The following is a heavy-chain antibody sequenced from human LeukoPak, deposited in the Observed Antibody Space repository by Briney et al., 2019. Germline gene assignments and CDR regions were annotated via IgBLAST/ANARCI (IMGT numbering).Heavy chain of an antibody. Sequence: SGTLSLTCAVSGGSLSSSNWWSWVRQPPGRGLEWTGEIYHSGSTNYNPSLKGRVTISVDKSKNQFSLKLSSVTAADTAVYYCARWGSWIQLWSGYWGQGTLVTVPS. CDR3: ARWGSWIQLWSGY. D-gene: IGHD5-18*01. CDR2: IYHSGST. V-gene: IGHV4-4*02. CDR1: GGSLSSSNW. J-gene: IGHJ4*02.